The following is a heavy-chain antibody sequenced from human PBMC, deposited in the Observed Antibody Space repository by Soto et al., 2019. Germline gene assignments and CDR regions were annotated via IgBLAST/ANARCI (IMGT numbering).Heavy chain of an antibody. V-gene: IGHV3-74*01. Sequence: GGSLRLSCVASGFAFSPYWMHWVRQAPGKGLVWVAFIDSDGSRTSYAESVKGRFTISRDDAKKTVSLQMSSLRVEDTAVYYCVRDNGYNWNFHNFDYWGRGTLVTVSS. D-gene: IGHD1-7*01. J-gene: IGHJ4*02. CDR2: IDSDGSRT. CDR3: VRDNGYNWNFHNFDY. CDR1: GFAFSPYW.